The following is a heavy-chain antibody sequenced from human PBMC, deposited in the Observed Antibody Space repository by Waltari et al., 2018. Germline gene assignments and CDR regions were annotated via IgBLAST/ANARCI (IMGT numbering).Heavy chain of an antibody. Sequence: LESGGASVQPGGSLRLSCAASGFNVNANTMSWFRQPPGKGLEWVSSSSNGNDVSYQSDSVKGRFTTSRDIAGNSIYLQMSGLRSEDTAIYYCVREVGYTNSATWGQGTLVNVSP. CDR2: SSNGNDVS. V-gene: IGHV3-23*01. CDR1: GFNVNANT. J-gene: IGHJ4*02. CDR3: VREVGYTNSAT. D-gene: IGHD4-4*01.